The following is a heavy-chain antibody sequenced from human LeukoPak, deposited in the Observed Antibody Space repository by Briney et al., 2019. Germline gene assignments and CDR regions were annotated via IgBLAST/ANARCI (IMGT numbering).Heavy chain of an antibody. CDR2: IYTSGST. Sequence: PSETLSLTCTVSRGSISSYYWSWIRQPAGKGLEWIGRIYTSGSTNYNPSLKSRVTMSVDTSKNQFSLKLSSVTAADTAVYYCARNYCTGGVCYVPGWFDPWGQGTLVTVSP. D-gene: IGHD2-8*02. V-gene: IGHV4-4*07. CDR1: RGSISSYY. J-gene: IGHJ5*02. CDR3: ARNYCTGGVCYVPGWFDP.